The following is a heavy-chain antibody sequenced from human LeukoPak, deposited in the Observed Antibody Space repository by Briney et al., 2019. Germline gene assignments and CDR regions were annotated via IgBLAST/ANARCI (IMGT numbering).Heavy chain of an antibody. J-gene: IGHJ4*02. Sequence: GGSLRLSCAASGFTFSSYAMHWVRQAPGKGLEWVAVISYDGSNKYYADSVKGRFTISRDNSKNTLYLQMNSLRAEDTAVYYFARDLGSSGNYSFTYWGRGT. CDR1: GFTFSSYA. D-gene: IGHD6-25*01. V-gene: IGHV3-30*04. CDR2: ISYDGSNK. CDR3: ARDLGSSGNYSFTY.